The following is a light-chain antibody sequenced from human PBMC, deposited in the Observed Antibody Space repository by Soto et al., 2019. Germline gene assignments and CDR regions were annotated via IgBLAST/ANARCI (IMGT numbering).Light chain of an antibody. Sequence: QSVLTQPPSASGTPGQRVTISCSGTISNIGSNFVYWYQHLPGTTPKLLVFSYNQRPSGVPDRFSGSKSGSSASLAISGLRSEDEADYYCATWDDSLSGWVFGGGTKLTVL. CDR1: ISNIGSNF. CDR3: ATWDDSLSGWV. CDR2: SYN. J-gene: IGLJ3*02. V-gene: IGLV1-47*02.